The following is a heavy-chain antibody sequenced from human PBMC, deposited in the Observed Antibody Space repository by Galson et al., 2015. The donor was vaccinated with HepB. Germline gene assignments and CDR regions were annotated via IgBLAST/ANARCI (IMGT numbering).Heavy chain of an antibody. V-gene: IGHV4-31*03. CDR2: IFYNGDT. CDR3: ARLFRGSLTIDY. J-gene: IGHJ4*02. Sequence: TLSLTCTVSGGSISISNYYWSWIRQHPGTDLEWIGYIFYNGDTYYNPSLKSRVTMSVDTPKHQFSLTLTSLTAADTAVYYCARLFRGSLTIDYWGQGTLVTVSS. D-gene: IGHD3-10*01. CDR1: GGSISISNYY.